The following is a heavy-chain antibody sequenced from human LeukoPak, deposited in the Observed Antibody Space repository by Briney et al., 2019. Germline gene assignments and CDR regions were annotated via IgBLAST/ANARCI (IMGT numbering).Heavy chain of an antibody. D-gene: IGHD1-14*01. J-gene: IGHJ3*01. CDR2: LSSGGTT. Sequence: GGSLRLSCAGSGFTVSSSYMNWVRQAPGKGLECVSVLSSGGTTYYADSVKGRFTISRDNSKNTLYLQMNNLRAEDTAVYYCARDPVPEFWGQGTMVTVSS. CDR1: GFTVSSSY. CDR3: ARDPVPEF. V-gene: IGHV3-53*01.